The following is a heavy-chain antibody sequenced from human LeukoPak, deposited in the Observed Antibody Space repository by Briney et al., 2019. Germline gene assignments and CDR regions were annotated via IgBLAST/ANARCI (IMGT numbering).Heavy chain of an antibody. CDR1: GFTFSSYG. CDR3: ARRTKSRMDV. CDR2: IKQDGSEK. J-gene: IGHJ6*02. V-gene: IGHV3-7*03. Sequence: PGGSLRLSCSASGFTFSSYGMHWVRQAPGKGLEWVANIKQDGSEKYYVDSVKGRFTISRDNAKNSLYLQMNSLRAEDTAVYYCARRTKSRMDVWGQGTTVTVSS.